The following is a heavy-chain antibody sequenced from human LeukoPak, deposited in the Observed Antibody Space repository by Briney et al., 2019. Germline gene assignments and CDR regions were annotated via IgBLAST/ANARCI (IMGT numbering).Heavy chain of an antibody. CDR3: YGSGSYWDFDH. V-gene: IGHV3-74*01. CDR1: GFTFSSYG. D-gene: IGHD3-10*01. J-gene: IGHJ4*01. Sequence: GGSLRLSCAASGFTFSSYGMSWVRQAPGKGLEWVSRINGDGTNIRYADSVKGRFTISRDNAKSTLFLEMNSLRVEDTAVYYCYGSGSYWDFDHWGHGTLVTVSS. CDR2: INGDGTNI.